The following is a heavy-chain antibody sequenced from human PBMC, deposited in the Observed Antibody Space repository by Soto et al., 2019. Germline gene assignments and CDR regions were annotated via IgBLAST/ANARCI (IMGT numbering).Heavy chain of an antibody. CDR1: GGSISSSY. CDR2: IYYSGST. Sequence: SETLSLTCTVSGGSISSSYWNWSRQPPGKGLEWIGYIYYSGSTYYNPSLKSRVTISVDTSKNQFSLKLSSVTAADTAVYYCARAQGSGFLVSWGQGTLVTVSS. D-gene: IGHD3-10*01. J-gene: IGHJ4*02. CDR3: ARAQGSGFLVS. V-gene: IGHV4-59*08.